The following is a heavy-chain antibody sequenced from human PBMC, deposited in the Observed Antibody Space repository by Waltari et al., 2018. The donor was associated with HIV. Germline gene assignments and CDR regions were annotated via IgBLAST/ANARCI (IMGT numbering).Heavy chain of an antibody. J-gene: IGHJ4*02. CDR2: ISTNNGNT. V-gene: IGHV1-18*01. Sequence: QVQLVQSGAEVKKPGASVKVSCKASGYTFTSYGISWVRQAPGQGLEWMGWISTNNGNTNYAQKVQGRVTMTTDTSTSTAYMELRRRRSDDTAVYYCARDPLTTVTTKPPDYWGQGTLVTVSS. CDR1: GYTFTSYG. CDR3: ARDPLTTVTTKPPDY. D-gene: IGHD4-4*01.